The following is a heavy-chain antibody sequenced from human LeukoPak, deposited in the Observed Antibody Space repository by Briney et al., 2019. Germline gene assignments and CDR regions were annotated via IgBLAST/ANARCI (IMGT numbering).Heavy chain of an antibody. CDR1: GFTFSSYA. J-gene: IGHJ1*01. CDR2: ISGSGGST. V-gene: IGHV3-23*01. CDR3: AKDAREDSSGYYLSPVYFQH. Sequence: PGGSLRLSCAACGFTFSSYAMSWVRQAPGKGLEWVSAISGSGGSTYYADSVKGRFTISRDNSKNTLYPQMNSLRAEDTAVYYCAKDAREDSSGYYLSPVYFQHWGQGTLVTVSS. D-gene: IGHD3-22*01.